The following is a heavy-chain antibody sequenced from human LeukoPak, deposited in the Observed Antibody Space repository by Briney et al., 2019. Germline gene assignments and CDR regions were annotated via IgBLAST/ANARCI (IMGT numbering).Heavy chain of an antibody. CDR1: GGSISSYY. CDR2: IYYSGST. Sequence: ASETLSLTCTVSGGSISSYYWSWIRQPPGKGLEWIGYIYYSGSTNYNPSLKSRVSISIDTSNNQSSLKLSSVTAADTAVYYCASTYYYDSSGYWVSYSFDYWGQGTLVTVSS. CDR3: ASTYYYDSSGYWVSYSFDY. J-gene: IGHJ4*02. D-gene: IGHD3-22*01. V-gene: IGHV4-59*08.